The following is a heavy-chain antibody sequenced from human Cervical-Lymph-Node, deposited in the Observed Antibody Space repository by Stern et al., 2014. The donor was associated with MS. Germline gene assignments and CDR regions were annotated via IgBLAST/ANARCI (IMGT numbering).Heavy chain of an antibody. D-gene: IGHD3/OR15-3a*01. J-gene: IGHJ4*01. CDR2: IYYSGST. CDR3: AREGPRTGTLVY. CDR1: GGSISSGDYY. Sequence: QLQLQESGPGLVKPSQTLSLTCTVSGGSISSGDYYWSWIRQPPGKGLEWIGYIYYSGSTYYNPYLKRRVTISVETSKKQFSTKLSSVTAADTAVYYCAREGPRTGTLVYCGHGTLVTVSS. V-gene: IGHV4-30-4*01.